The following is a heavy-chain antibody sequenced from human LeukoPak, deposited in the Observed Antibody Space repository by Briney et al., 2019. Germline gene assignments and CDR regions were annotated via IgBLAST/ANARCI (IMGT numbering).Heavy chain of an antibody. CDR2: IIPIFGTA. J-gene: IGHJ4*02. CDR1: GGTFSSYA. V-gene: IGHV1-69*05. D-gene: IGHD3-3*01. CDR3: ARHTGSLYDFWSGYIDY. Sequence: SVKVSCKASGGTFSSYAISWVRQAPGQGLEWMGGIIPIFGTANYAQKFQGRVTMTTDTSTRTAYMELRSLRSDDTAVYYCARHTGSLYDFWSGYIDYWGQGTLVTVSS.